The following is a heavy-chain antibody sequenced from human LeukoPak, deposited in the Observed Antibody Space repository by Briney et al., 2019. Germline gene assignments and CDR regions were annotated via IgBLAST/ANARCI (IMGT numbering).Heavy chain of an antibody. J-gene: IGHJ3*02. Sequence: GESLKISCKGSGYSFTSYWIGWVRPMPGKGLEWMGIIYPGDSDTRYSPSFPGQVTISADKSISTAYLQWNSLKASDTAMYYCARRGIVYGNDDAFDIWGQGTMVTVSS. CDR1: GYSFTSYW. D-gene: IGHD1-26*01. CDR3: ARRGIVYGNDDAFDI. CDR2: IYPGDSDT. V-gene: IGHV5-51*01.